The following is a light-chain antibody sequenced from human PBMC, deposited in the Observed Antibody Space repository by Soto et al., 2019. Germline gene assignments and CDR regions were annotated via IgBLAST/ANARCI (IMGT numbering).Light chain of an antibody. CDR3: SSFAGSNNLV. Sequence: QSALTQPPSASGSPGQSVTVSCTGTSSDVGRYNYVSWYQQHPGKAPKLMMYEVNKQPSGVPDRFSGSKSGNTASLTVSGLQAEDEADYYCSSFAGSNNLVFGGGTKLTVL. V-gene: IGLV2-8*01. J-gene: IGLJ3*02. CDR1: SSDVGRYNY. CDR2: EVN.